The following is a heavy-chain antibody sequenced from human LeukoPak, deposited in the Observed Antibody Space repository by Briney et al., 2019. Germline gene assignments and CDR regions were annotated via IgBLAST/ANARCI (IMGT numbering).Heavy chain of an antibody. D-gene: IGHD4-23*01. CDR2: MNPNSGNT. CDR1: GYTFTGYY. V-gene: IGHV1-8*02. CDR3: ARGGGYGGNSGYYYMDV. Sequence: ASVKVSCKASGYTFTGYYMHWVRQAPGQGLEWMGWMNPNSGNTGYGQKFQGRVTMTRNTSISTAYMELSSLRFEDTAVYYCARGGGYGGNSGYYYMDVWGKGTTVTISS. J-gene: IGHJ6*03.